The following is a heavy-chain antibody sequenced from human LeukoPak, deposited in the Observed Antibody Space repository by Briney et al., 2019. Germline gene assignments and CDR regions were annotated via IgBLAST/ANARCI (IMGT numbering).Heavy chain of an antibody. D-gene: IGHD1-26*01. J-gene: IGHJ4*02. CDR3: ARLLGSFYDF. CDR1: GYTFTGYY. CDR2: INPNSGGT. Sequence: GASVKVSCKASGYTFTGYYMHWVRQAPGQGLEWMGWINPNSGGTNYAQKFQGRVTMTRDTSTNSAFMELSRLTSDDTALYYCARLLGSFYDFWGQGTLVTVSS. V-gene: IGHV1-2*02.